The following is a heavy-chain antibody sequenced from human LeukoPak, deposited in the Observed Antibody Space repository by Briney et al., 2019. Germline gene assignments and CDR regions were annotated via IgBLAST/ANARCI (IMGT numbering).Heavy chain of an antibody. CDR1: GGSISSSNW. V-gene: IGHV4-4*02. CDR3: ARDFGGGYSGYGPYFPDY. D-gene: IGHD5-12*01. Sequence: SSETLSLTCAVSGGSISSSNWWSWVRQPPGKGLEWIGEIYHSGSTNYNPSLKSRVTISVDKSKNQFSLKLSSVTAADTAVYYCARDFGGGYSGYGPYFPDYWGQGTLVTVSS. J-gene: IGHJ4*02. CDR2: IYHSGST.